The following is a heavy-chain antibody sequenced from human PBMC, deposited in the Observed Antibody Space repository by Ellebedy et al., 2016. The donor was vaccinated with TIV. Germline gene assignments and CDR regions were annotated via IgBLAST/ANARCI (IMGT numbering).Heavy chain of an antibody. V-gene: IGHV1-69*06. Sequence: AASVKVSCKPVEGSFSSYSMIWVRQAPGQGLEWMGGIIPIFGTPDYAQSFQGRVTITADTSTSTAYMELSSLRSEDTAVYYCARGTYSSSWYGMDFWGQGTPVTVSS. CDR1: EGSFSSYS. J-gene: IGHJ4*02. CDR3: ARGTYSSSWYGMDF. CDR2: IIPIFGTP. D-gene: IGHD6-13*01.